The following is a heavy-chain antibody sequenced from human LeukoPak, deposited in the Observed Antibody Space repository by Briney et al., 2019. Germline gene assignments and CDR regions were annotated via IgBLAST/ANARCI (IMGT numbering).Heavy chain of an antibody. CDR2: INRGGDT. Sequence: SETLSLTCAVYGGSFSGYYWGWFRQPPGKGLEWIGEINRGGDTNYNPFLKSRATISIDTSRNYFSLKLSSVTAADTAVYYCARGRGTGSYFHDWGQGTLVTVSS. CDR1: GGSFSGYY. V-gene: IGHV4-34*01. CDR3: ARGRGTGSYFHD. J-gene: IGHJ4*03. D-gene: IGHD3-9*01.